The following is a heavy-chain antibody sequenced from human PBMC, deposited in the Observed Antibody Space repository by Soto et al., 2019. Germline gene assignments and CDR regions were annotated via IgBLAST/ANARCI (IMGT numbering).Heavy chain of an antibody. Sequence: GASVKVSCKASGYTFTSYDINWVRQATGQGLEWMGWMNPNSGNTGYAQKFQGRVTMTRNTSISTAYMELSSLRSEDTAVYYCARGKWLRLLPVRYFDYWGQGTLVTVSS. J-gene: IGHJ4*02. CDR1: GYTFTSYD. CDR3: ARGKWLRLLPVRYFDY. V-gene: IGHV1-8*01. CDR2: MNPNSGNT. D-gene: IGHD5-12*01.